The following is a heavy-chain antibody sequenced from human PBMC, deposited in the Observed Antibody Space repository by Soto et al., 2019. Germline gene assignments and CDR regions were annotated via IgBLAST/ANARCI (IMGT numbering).Heavy chain of an antibody. CDR3: ARGGDRFDGMDV. Sequence: PGGSLRLSCAASGFTFSSYDMHWVRQATGKGLEWVSAIGTAGDTYYLGSVKGRFTISREDAKNSLSLQMNSLRVGDTAVYYCARGGDRFDGMDVWGQGTTVTVSS. J-gene: IGHJ6*02. CDR2: IGTAGDT. D-gene: IGHD3-16*01. CDR1: GFTFSSYD. V-gene: IGHV3-13*04.